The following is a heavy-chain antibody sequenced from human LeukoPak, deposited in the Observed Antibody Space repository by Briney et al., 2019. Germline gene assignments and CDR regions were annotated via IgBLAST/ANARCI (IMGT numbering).Heavy chain of an antibody. CDR2: ISGSGSST. CDR1: GFTFSSYA. Sequence: GGSLRLSCAATGFTFSSYAMNWVRQAPGKGLEWVSTISGSGSSTYYAGSVKGRFTISRDNSKDTLYLQMNSLRAEDTAVYYCAKEDGDHTGSGSYYNFGYVSDYWGQGTLVTVSS. CDR3: AKEDGDHTGSGSYYNFGYVSDY. V-gene: IGHV3-23*01. J-gene: IGHJ4*02. D-gene: IGHD3-10*01.